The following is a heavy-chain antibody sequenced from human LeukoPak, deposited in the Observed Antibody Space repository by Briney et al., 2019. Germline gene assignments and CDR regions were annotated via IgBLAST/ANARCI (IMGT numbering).Heavy chain of an antibody. V-gene: IGHV1-69*13. CDR1: GGTFSSYA. D-gene: IGHD3-3*01. Sequence: SVKVSCKASGGTFSSYAISWVRQAPGQGLEWMGGIIPIFGTANYAQKFQGRVTITADESTSTAYMELSSLRSEDTAVCYCARGDYDFWSGYYYYWGQGTLVTVSS. CDR2: IIPIFGTA. CDR3: ARGDYDFWSGYYYY. J-gene: IGHJ4*02.